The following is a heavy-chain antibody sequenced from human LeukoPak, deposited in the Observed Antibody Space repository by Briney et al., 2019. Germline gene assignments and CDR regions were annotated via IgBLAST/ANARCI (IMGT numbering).Heavy chain of an antibody. J-gene: IGHJ3*02. Sequence: PSETLSLTCTVSGGSISSGSYYWSWIRQPPGKGLEWIGYIYYSGSTNYNPSLKSRVTISVDTSKNQFSLKLSSVTAADTAVYYCARASGYFDAFDIWGQGTMVTVSS. CDR2: IYYSGST. CDR1: GGSISSGSYY. CDR3: ARASGYFDAFDI. D-gene: IGHD3-3*01. V-gene: IGHV4-61*01.